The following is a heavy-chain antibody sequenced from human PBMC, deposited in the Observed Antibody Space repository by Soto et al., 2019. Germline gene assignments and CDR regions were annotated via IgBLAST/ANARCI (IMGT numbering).Heavy chain of an antibody. Sequence: ASVKVSCKASGYTFTSYYMHCVRQAPGQGLEWMGIINPSGGSTSYAQKFQGGVTMTRDTSTSTVYMELSSLRSEDTAVYYCARDTIVVVPAAEGPDAFDIWGQGTMVTVSS. J-gene: IGHJ3*02. CDR3: ARDTIVVVPAAEGPDAFDI. CDR2: INPSGGST. V-gene: IGHV1-46*01. D-gene: IGHD2-2*01. CDR1: GYTFTSYY.